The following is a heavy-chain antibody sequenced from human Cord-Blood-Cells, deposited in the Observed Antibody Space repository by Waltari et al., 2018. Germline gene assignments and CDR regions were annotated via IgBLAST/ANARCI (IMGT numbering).Heavy chain of an antibody. J-gene: IGHJ5*02. V-gene: IGHV4-34*01. CDR1: GGSFIGYY. Sequence: QVQLQQWGAGLLKPSETLSLTCAVYGGSFIGYYWSWIRQSPGKGLEWIGERNHSGSTNYSPSLKSRVTISVDTSKDQFSLKLSSVAAADTAVYYCARGLERDIVVVPAAIKLDPWGQGTLVTVSS. D-gene: IGHD2-2*01. CDR2: RNHSGST. CDR3: ARGLERDIVVVPAAIKLDP.